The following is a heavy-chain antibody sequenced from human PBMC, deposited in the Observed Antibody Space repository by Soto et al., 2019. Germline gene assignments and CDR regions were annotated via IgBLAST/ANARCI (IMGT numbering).Heavy chain of an antibody. Sequence: PWEKLSLTCTVSGASISGSYSSWIGLPPGKELQYIGYIYYTGSTNYNPPLQSRVTMSVDTSKSQFSLKLNSVSAADTAVYYCARHYNSGSYPLDYWGQGTLVTVSS. CDR3: ARHYNSGSYPLDY. V-gene: IGHV4-59*08. CDR2: IYYTGST. CDR1: GASISGSY. J-gene: IGHJ4*02. D-gene: IGHD3-10*01.